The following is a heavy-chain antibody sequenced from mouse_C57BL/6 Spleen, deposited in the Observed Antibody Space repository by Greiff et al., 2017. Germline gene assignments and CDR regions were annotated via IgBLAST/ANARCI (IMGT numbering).Heavy chain of an antibody. CDR2: ISDGGSYT. Sequence: EVKLVESGGGLVKPGGSLKLSCAASGFTFSSYAMSWVRQTPEKRLEWVATISDGGSYTYYPDNVKGRFTISRDNAKNNLYLQMSHLKSEDTAMYYCARDPDYYGRGDFDYWGQGTTLTVSS. D-gene: IGHD1-1*01. CDR1: GFTFSSYA. CDR3: ARDPDYYGRGDFDY. V-gene: IGHV5-4*01. J-gene: IGHJ2*01.